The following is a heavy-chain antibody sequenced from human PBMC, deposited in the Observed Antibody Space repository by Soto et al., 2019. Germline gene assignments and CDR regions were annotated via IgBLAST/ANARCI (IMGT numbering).Heavy chain of an antibody. Sequence: EVQLVESEGGLVKPGGSLRLSCAVSGIPFTDAWMNWVRQAPGKGLEWVGRIKSKGSGGTTDYAAPVKGRFSISRDDSKNTLYLQMDSPQIGDTAVYFCIWQADYIGSWHWGQGSLVTVSS. CDR1: GIPFTDAW. D-gene: IGHD5-12*01. V-gene: IGHV3-15*07. CDR3: IWQADYIGSWH. J-gene: IGHJ4*02. CDR2: IKSKGSGGTT.